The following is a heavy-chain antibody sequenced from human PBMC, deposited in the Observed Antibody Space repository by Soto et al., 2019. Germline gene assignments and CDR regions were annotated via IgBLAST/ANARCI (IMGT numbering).Heavy chain of an antibody. CDR1: GGSISSGDYY. CDR3: ARDGGCSSTSCHLGTWFDP. Sequence: TSETLSLTCTVSGGSISSGDYYWGWVRQPPGKGLEWIGYIYYSGSTYYNPSLKSRVTISVDTSKNQFSLKLSSVTAADTAVYYCARDGGCSSTSCHLGTWFDPWGQGTLVTVSS. CDR2: IYYSGST. V-gene: IGHV4-30-4*01. J-gene: IGHJ5*02. D-gene: IGHD2-2*01.